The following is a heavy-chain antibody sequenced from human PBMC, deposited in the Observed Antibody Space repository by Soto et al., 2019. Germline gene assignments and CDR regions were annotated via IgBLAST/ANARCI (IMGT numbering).Heavy chain of an antibody. CDR1: GYTFTASY. CDR3: ARGVIGNWDFCDP. D-gene: IGHD3-3*01. Sequence: GASVKVSCRASGYTFTASYIHWVRQAPGQGLEWMGCINPNSGGTYSAQKFQGRVTLTRDTSISTAYMELASLRSDDTAAYYCARGVIGNWDFCDPLGQGTLLAVSS. J-gene: IGHJ5*02. V-gene: IGHV1-2*02. CDR2: INPNSGGT.